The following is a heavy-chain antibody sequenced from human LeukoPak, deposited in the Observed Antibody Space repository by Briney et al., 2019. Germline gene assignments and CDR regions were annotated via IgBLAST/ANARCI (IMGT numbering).Heavy chain of an antibody. CDR1: GFTFSSYE. J-gene: IGHJ6*02. CDR3: ARDMGPDYGMDV. Sequence: GGSLRLSCAASGFTFSSYEMNWVRQAPGEGLEWVSYISSSGSTIYYADSVKGRFTISRDNAENSLYLQMNSLRAEDTAVYYCARDMGPDYGMDVWGQGTTVTVSS. D-gene: IGHD3-10*01. V-gene: IGHV3-48*03. CDR2: ISSSGSTI.